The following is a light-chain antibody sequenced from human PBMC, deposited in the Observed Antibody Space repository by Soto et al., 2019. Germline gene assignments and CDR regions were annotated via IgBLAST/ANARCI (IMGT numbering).Light chain of an antibody. J-gene: IGLJ3*02. CDR3: CSYAGTSTFEWV. CDR2: EVT. CDR1: SSDVGNYNL. V-gene: IGLV2-23*02. Sequence: QSVLTQPASVSGSPGQSITISCTGTSSDVGNYNLVSWYQQHPGTAPKLMIYEVTERPSGVSNRFSGSKSGNTASLTISGRQAEDEADYYCCSYAGTSTFEWVFGGGTKLTVL.